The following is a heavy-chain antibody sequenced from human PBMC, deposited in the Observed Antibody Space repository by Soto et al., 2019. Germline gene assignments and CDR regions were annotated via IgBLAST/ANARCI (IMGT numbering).Heavy chain of an antibody. CDR3: ARAVSYYYSGMDV. V-gene: IGHV4-38-2*01. D-gene: IGHD2-8*01. J-gene: IGHJ6*02. CDR1: GYSISSGYY. CDR2: IYHSGST. Sequence: PSETLSLTCAVSGYSISSGYYWGWIRQPPGKGLEWIGSIYHSGSTYYNPSLKSRVTISVDTSKNQFSLKLSSVTAADTAVYYCARAVSYYYSGMDVWGQGTTVTVSS.